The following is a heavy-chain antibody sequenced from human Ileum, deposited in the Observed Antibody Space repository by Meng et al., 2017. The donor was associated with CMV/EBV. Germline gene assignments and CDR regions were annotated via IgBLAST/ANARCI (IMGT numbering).Heavy chain of an antibody. J-gene: IGHJ4*02. CDR3: ARGDGSGSYYKN. V-gene: IGHV4-34*01. CDR1: GGSFRGYY. Sequence: LTCAVYGGSFRGYYLAWLRQPPGKGLEWIGEINRGGDTTYNPSVKSRVTISVDTSKNQFSLNLNSVTAADTAMYYCARGDGSGSYYKNWGQGTLVTVSS. CDR2: INRGGDT. D-gene: IGHD3-10*01.